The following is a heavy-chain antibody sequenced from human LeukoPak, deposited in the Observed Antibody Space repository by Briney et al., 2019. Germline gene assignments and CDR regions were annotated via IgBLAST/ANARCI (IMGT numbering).Heavy chain of an antibody. Sequence: GGSLRLSCAASGFTFSSYAMSWVRQAPGKGLEWVSTISSSGDSTDYADSVKGRFTISRDNSKNSLYLQMNSLRAEDTAVYYCAELGITMIGGVWGKGTTVTISS. J-gene: IGHJ6*04. D-gene: IGHD3-10*02. CDR2: ISSSGDST. CDR1: GFTFSSYA. CDR3: AELGITMIGGV. V-gene: IGHV3-23*01.